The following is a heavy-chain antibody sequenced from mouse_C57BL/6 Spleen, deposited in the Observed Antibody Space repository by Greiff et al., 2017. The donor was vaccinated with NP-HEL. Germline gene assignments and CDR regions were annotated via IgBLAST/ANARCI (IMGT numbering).Heavy chain of an antibody. V-gene: IGHV1-61*01. CDR2: IYPSDSET. J-gene: IGHJ2*01. Sequence: VQLQQSGAELVRPGSSVKLSCKASGYTFTSYWMDWVKQRPGQGLEWIGNIYPSDSETHYNQKFKVKATLTVDKSSSTAYMQLSSLTSEDSAVYYSAREGTEAYVDYWGQCTTLTVSS. CDR1: GYTFTSYW. CDR3: AREGTEAYVDY.